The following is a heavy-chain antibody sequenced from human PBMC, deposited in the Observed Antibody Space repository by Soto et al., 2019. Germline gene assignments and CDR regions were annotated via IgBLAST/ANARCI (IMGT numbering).Heavy chain of an antibody. CDR3: ASLQGVDIYSYY. J-gene: IGHJ4*02. Sequence: PSETLCLTCTVSGGFISSSTYYWVWMRQPPGKGLEWIASFFIGGNTYYNPSLKSRVTISVDTSKNQFSLKLSSVTAADTAVYFCASLQGVDIYSYYGGQGIRITV. CDR1: GGFISSSTYY. CDR2: FFIGGNT. D-gene: IGHD3-10*01. V-gene: IGHV4-39*01.